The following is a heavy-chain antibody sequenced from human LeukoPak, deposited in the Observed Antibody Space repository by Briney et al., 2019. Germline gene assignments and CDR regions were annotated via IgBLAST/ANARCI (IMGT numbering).Heavy chain of an antibody. CDR3: AKGLVVVAATPVDY. J-gene: IGHJ4*02. CDR1: GFTFSSYA. CDR2: ISGSGGST. D-gene: IGHD2-15*01. Sequence: GGSLRLSCAASGFTFSSYAMSWVRQAPGKGLEWVSAISGSGGSTYYADSVKGRFTISRDNSKNTLYLQMDSLRAEDTAVYYCAKGLVVVAATPVDYWGQGTLVTVSS. V-gene: IGHV3-23*01.